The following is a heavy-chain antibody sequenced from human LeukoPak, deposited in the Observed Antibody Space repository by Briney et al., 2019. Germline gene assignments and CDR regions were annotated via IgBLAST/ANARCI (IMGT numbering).Heavy chain of an antibody. CDR1: GGSISSGSYY. CDR2: IYTSGST. J-gene: IGHJ3*02. Sequence: SETLSLTCTVSGGSISSGSYYWSWIRQPAGKGLEWIGRIYTSGSTNSNPSLKSRVTISVDTSKNQFSLKLSSVTAADTAVYYCASAEGAFDIWGQGTMVTVSS. V-gene: IGHV4-61*02. CDR3: ASAEGAFDI.